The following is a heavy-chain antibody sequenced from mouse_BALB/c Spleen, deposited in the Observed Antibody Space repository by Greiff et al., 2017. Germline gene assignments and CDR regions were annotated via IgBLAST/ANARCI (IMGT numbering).Heavy chain of an antibody. D-gene: IGHD2-14*01. CDR2: IWTGGGT. Sequence: VQGVESGPGLVAPSQSLSITCTVSGFSLTSYDISWIRPPPGKGLEWLGVIWTGGGTNYNSAFMSRLSISKDNSKSQVFLKMNSLQTDDTAIYYCVRTYYRYWYFDGWGAGTTVTVAS. J-gene: IGHJ1*01. V-gene: IGHV2-9-2*01. CDR1: GFSLTSYD. CDR3: VRTYYRYWYFDG.